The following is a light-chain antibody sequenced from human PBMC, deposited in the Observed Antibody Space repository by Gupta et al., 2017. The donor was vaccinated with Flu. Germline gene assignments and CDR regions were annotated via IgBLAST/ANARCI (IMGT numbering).Light chain of an antibody. V-gene: IGLV1-44*01. CDR2: SNT. CDR1: SSNIGSNT. CDR3: AAWDDSLNGLV. Sequence: SSSNIGSNTVYWYQQLPGTAPKLLIYSNTQRRSGVPERCSGSTYGTSASLAISGLQSEDEADYYCAAWDDSLNGLVFGGGTKLTVL. J-gene: IGLJ2*01.